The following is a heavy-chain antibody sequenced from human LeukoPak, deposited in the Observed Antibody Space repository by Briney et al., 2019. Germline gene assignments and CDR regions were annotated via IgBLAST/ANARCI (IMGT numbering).Heavy chain of an antibody. J-gene: IGHJ4*02. CDR3: ARIGNYYFDY. Sequence: SETLSLTCAVYGVSFSGYYWSWIRQPPGKGLEWIGEIYHSGSTNYNPSLKSRVTISVDKSKNQFSLKLTSVTAADTAVYYCARIGNYYFDYWGQGTLVTVSS. CDR2: IYHSGST. D-gene: IGHD1-1*01. V-gene: IGHV4-34*01. CDR1: GVSFSGYY.